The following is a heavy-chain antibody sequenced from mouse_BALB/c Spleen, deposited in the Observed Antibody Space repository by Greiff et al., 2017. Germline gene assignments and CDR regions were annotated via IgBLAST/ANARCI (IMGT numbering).Heavy chain of an antibody. CDR3: ARDPDY. CDR2: INSNGGST. J-gene: IGHJ2*01. V-gene: IGHV5-6-3*01. Sequence: EVQLVESGGGLVQPGGSLKLSCAASGFTFSSYGMSWVRQTPDKRLELVATINSNGGSTYYPDSVKGRFTISRDNAKNTLYLQMSSLKSEDTAMYYCARDPDYWGQGTTLTVSS. CDR1: GFTFSSYG.